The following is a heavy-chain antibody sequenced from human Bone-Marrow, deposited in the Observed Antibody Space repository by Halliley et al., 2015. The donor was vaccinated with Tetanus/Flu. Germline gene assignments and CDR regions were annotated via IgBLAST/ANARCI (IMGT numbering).Heavy chain of an antibody. V-gene: IGHV4-34*01. Sequence: INRGGAPNYNPSLKRRVTISLDPPKNQFSLNLGSVTAADTALYYCASLAVHTAMLYYYGMDVWGQGTTVAVSS. CDR3: ASLAVHTAMLYYYGMDV. J-gene: IGHJ6*02. D-gene: IGHD5-18*01. CDR2: INRGGAP.